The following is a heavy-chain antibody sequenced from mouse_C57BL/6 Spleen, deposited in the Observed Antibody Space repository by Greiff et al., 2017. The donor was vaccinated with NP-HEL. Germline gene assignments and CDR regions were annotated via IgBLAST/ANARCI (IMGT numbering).Heavy chain of an antibody. CDR2: ISGGGGNT. J-gene: IGHJ2*01. CDR1: GFTFSSYT. V-gene: IGHV5-9*01. Sequence: DVMLVESGGGLVKPGGSLKLSCAASGFTFSSYTMSWVRQTPEKRLEWVATISGGGGNTYYPDSVKGRFTISRDNAKNTLYLQMSSLRSEDTALYYCARRVAGTGYFDYWGQGTTLTVSS. D-gene: IGHD4-1*01. CDR3: ARRVAGTGYFDY.